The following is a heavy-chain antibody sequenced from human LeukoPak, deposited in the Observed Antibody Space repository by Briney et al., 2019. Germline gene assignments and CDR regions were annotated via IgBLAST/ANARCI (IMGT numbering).Heavy chain of an antibody. CDR3: AKDESMAVTRGGYYGLDV. CDR2: IRHDGSYK. CDR1: GFSFNSYG. J-gene: IGHJ6*02. D-gene: IGHD3-10*01. V-gene: IGHV3-30*02. Sequence: GESLRLSCAASGFSFNSYGMHWVRQAPGKGLQWVAFIRHDGSYKYYADSVKGRFTISRDNSKNTLYLQMNSLRPEDAAVYFCAKDESMAVTRGGYYGLDVWGQGTTVTVSS.